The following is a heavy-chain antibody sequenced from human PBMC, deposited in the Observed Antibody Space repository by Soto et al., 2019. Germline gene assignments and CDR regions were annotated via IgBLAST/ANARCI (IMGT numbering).Heavy chain of an antibody. J-gene: IGHJ5*02. CDR1: GGSISSYY. Sequence: SETLSLTCTVSGGSISSYYWSWIRQPPGKGLEWIGYIYYSGSTNYNPSLKSRVTISVDTSKNQFSLKLSSVTAADPAVYYCARHGLYYDILTGYYKARPYNWFDPWGQGTLVTVSS. CDR3: ARHGLYYDILTGYYKARPYNWFDP. V-gene: IGHV4-59*08. CDR2: IYYSGST. D-gene: IGHD3-9*01.